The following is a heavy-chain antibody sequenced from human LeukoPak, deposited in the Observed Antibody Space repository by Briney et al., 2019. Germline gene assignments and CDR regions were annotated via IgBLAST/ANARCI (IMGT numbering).Heavy chain of an antibody. J-gene: IGHJ4*02. CDR1: GGSVSSNSYY. V-gene: IGHV4-61*01. CDR3: ARTYGSSLFDY. Sequence: SETLSLTCSVSGGSVSSNSYYWSWIRQPPGEGLEWIASMSYSGSTNYNPSLKSRVTISVDTSKNQFSLKLSSVTAADTAAYYCARTYGSSLFDYWGQGTLVTVSS. CDR2: MSYSGST. D-gene: IGHD6-13*01.